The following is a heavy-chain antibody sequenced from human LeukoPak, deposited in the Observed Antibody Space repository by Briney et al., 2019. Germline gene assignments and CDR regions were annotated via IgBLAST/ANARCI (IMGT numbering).Heavy chain of an antibody. CDR1: GFTLSSYA. V-gene: IGHV3-23*01. D-gene: IGHD3-10*01. CDR2: ISGSGDST. Sequence: GGSLRLSCAASGFTLSSYAMSWVRQAPGKGLEWVSAISGSGDSTYYADSEKGRFTISRDNSKNTLYLQMNILRAEDSAVYYCAKDRPRLLWFGEAAYWGQGTLVTVSS. J-gene: IGHJ4*02. CDR3: AKDRPRLLWFGEAAY.